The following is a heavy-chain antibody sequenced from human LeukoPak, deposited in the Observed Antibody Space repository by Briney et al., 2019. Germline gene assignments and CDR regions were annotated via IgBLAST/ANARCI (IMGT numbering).Heavy chain of an antibody. D-gene: IGHD1-14*01. J-gene: IGHJ6*04. CDR1: GGSFSGYY. Sequence: PSETLSLTCAVYGGSFSGYYWSWIRQPPGKGLEWIGEINHSGSTNYNPSLKSRVTISVDTSKNQFSLKLSSVTAADTAVYYCARDRLEGYYYGMDVWGKGTTVTVSS. V-gene: IGHV4-34*01. CDR3: ARDRLEGYYYGMDV. CDR2: INHSGST.